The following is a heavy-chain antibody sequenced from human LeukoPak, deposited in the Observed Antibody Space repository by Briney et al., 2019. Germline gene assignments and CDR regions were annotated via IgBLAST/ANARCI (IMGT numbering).Heavy chain of an antibody. V-gene: IGHV4-59*01. CDR1: GGSISSYY. J-gene: IGHJ6*02. Sequence: SQTLSPTCTVSGGSISSYYWSWIRQPPGKGLEWIGYIYYSGSTNYNPSLKSRVTISVDTSKNQFSLKLSSVTAADTAVYYCARDGGYDPNYYYGMDVWGQGTTVTVSS. D-gene: IGHD5-12*01. CDR3: ARDGGYDPNYYYGMDV. CDR2: IYYSGST.